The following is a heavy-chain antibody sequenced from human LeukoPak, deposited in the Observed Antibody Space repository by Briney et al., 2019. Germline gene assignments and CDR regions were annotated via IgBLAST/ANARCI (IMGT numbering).Heavy chain of an antibody. V-gene: IGHV4-31*03. D-gene: IGHD2-2*02. Sequence: SETLSLTCTVSGGSISSGGYYWSWIRQHPGKGLEWIGYIYYSGSTYYNPSLKSRVTISVDTSKNQFSLKLSSVTAADTAVYYCARAVVEPAAIQQYDYYYYGMDIWGQGTTVTVSS. CDR2: IYYSGST. J-gene: IGHJ6*02. CDR3: ARAVVEPAAIQQYDYYYYGMDI. CDR1: GGSISSGGYY.